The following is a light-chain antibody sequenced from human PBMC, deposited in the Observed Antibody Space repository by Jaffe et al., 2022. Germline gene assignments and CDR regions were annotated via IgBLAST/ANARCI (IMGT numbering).Light chain of an antibody. Sequence: DIQMTQSPSSLSASVGDTVTITCRASQGISNSLAWYQQKPGKAPKLLVYTASILESGVPSRFTGSRSGPEYTLTVSTLQPEDFATYYCQQYYSIPITFGQGTRLEIK. J-gene: IGKJ5*01. CDR1: QGISNS. CDR2: TAS. CDR3: QQYYSIPIT. V-gene: IGKV1-NL1*01.